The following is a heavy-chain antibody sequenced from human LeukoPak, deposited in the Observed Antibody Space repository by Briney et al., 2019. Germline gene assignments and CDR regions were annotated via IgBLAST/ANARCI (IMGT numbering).Heavy chain of an antibody. D-gene: IGHD3-22*01. CDR1: GYTLTELS. J-gene: IGHJ4*02. CDR3: ARDYYDSSGYYYGDY. Sequence: ASVKVSCKVSGYTLTELSMHWVRQAPGQGLEWMGWINPNSGGTNYAQKFQGRVTMTRDTSISTAYMELSRLRSDDTAVYYCARDYYDSSGYYYGDYWGQGTLVTVSS. V-gene: IGHV1-2*02. CDR2: INPNSGGT.